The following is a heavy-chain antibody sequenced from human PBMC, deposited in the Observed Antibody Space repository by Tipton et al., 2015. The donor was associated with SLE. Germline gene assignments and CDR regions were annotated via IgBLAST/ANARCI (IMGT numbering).Heavy chain of an antibody. D-gene: IGHD1-1*01. CDR3: ARQLDGVDY. CDR1: GGSISTSDFY. J-gene: IGHJ4*02. V-gene: IGHV4-39*01. CDR2: IFYSGST. Sequence: TLSLTCTVSGGSISTSDFYWGWIRQPPGKGLEWIGSIFYSGSTYYNPSLKSRVTISVDTSKNQFSLKLSSVTAADTAVYYCARQLDGVDYWGQGTLVTVSS.